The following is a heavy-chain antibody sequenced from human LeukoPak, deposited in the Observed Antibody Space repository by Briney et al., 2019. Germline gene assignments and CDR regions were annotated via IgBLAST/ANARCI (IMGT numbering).Heavy chain of an antibody. V-gene: IGHV1-69*13. J-gene: IGHJ6*02. CDR1: GGTFSNYA. CDR3: ARGPIGGYSPNYYYYGMDV. Sequence: SVKVSCKASGGTFSNYAINWMRQAPGQGLEWLGGIITNFGTTNYAQKYQGRVTITADESTSTVYMELSSLRSEDTAVYYCARGPIGGYSPNYYYYGMDVWGQGTTVTVSS. D-gene: IGHD5-18*01. CDR2: IITNFGTT.